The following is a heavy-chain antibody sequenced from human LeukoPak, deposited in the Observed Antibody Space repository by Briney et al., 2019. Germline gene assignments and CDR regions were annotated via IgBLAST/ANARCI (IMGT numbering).Heavy chain of an antibody. CDR1: GYTFTSYG. D-gene: IGHD3-3*01. Sequence: ASVKVSCKASGYTFTSYGISWVRQVPGQGLEWMGGIIPILGTPNHAQKFQGRLTITADGSTTTAYMELSSLRSEDTAIYYCARGGTNDFWKDSWGQGTLVTVSS. CDR3: ARGGTNDFWKDS. CDR2: IIPILGTP. J-gene: IGHJ4*02. V-gene: IGHV1-69*13.